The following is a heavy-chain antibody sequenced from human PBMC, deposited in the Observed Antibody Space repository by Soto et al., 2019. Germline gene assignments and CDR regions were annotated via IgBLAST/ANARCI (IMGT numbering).Heavy chain of an antibody. CDR1: GFPFKTYT. CDR3: AKDFVANNGVWEPFDM. Sequence: EVQLLESGGGLVQPGGSLRLSCAASGFPFKTYTMSWVRQAPGRGLEWVSGIVGDGSIIYYVDSVKGRFTVSRDNSKNTLFLQMNSLREEDTAVYSCAKDFVANNGVWEPFDMWGQGTKVTVFS. V-gene: IGHV3-23*03. CDR2: IVGDGSII. J-gene: IGHJ3*02. D-gene: IGHD2-8*01.